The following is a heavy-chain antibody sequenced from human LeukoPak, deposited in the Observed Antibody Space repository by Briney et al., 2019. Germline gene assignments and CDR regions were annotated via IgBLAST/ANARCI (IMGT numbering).Heavy chain of an antibody. J-gene: IGHJ4*02. V-gene: IGHV3-23*01. Sequence: GGSLRLSCAASRFTFSTYAMSSVRFAPVQGLEFVPVLSGSGGSTYYADSVKGRFTISRDNSKNKLYLQMNSLRVEDTAVYYCAKIGIAVLATGDWGQGTLVTVSS. CDR2: LSGSGGST. CDR3: AKIGIAVLATGD. D-gene: IGHD6-19*01. CDR1: RFTFSTYA.